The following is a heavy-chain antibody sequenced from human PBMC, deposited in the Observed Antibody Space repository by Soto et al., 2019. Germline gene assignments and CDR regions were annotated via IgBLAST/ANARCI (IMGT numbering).Heavy chain of an antibody. CDR3: ARVGRFLEWLSDY. J-gene: IGHJ4*02. CDR2: ISYDGSNK. V-gene: IGHV3-30-3*01. D-gene: IGHD3-3*01. Sequence: HPGGSLRLSCAASGFTFSSYAMHWVRQAPGKGLEWVAVISYDGSNKYYADSVKGRFTISRDNSKNTLYLQMNSLRAEDTAVYYCARVGRFLEWLSDYWGQGTLVTVSS. CDR1: GFTFSSYA.